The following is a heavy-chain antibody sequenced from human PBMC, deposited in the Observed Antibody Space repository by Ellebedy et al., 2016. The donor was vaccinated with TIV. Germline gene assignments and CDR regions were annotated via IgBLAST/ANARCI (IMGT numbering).Heavy chain of an antibody. CDR1: GYSFTNYW. D-gene: IGHD1-14*01. V-gene: IGHV5-51*01. CDR2: IYPDDSDT. Sequence: GGSLRLXXKGSGYSFTNYWIGWVRQMPGKGLEWMGIIYPDDSDTRYSPSFQGQVTISADKSISTAYLQWSSLKASDIAMYYCARSSTGLHFDYWGQGTLVTVSS. J-gene: IGHJ4*02. CDR3: ARSSTGLHFDY.